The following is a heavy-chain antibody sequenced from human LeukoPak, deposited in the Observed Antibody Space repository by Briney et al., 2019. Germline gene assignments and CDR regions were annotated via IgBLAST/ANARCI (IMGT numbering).Heavy chain of an antibody. D-gene: IGHD6-19*01. Sequence: GGSLRLSCTASGFTFCDYAMSWVRQAPGKGLEWVGFIRSKAYGGTTEYAASVKGRFTISRDDSKSIAYLQMNSLKTEDTAVYYCTREPHYSSGLTFDYWGQGTLVTVSS. CDR2: IRSKAYGGTT. V-gene: IGHV3-49*04. J-gene: IGHJ4*02. CDR1: GFTFCDYA. CDR3: TREPHYSSGLTFDY.